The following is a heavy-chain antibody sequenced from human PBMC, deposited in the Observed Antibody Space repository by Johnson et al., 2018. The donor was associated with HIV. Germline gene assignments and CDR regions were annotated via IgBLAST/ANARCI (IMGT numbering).Heavy chain of an antibody. CDR3: AKGFTLDSGAFDI. Sequence: QVQLVESGGGVVQPGRSLRLSCAASGFTFSSYGMHWVRQAPGKGLEWVAVMWYDGSNKYYADSVKGRFTISRDNSKNTLYLQMNSLRAEDTAVYYCAKGFTLDSGAFDIWGQGTMVTVSS. CDR2: MWYDGSNK. CDR1: GFTFSSYG. J-gene: IGHJ3*02. D-gene: IGHD2-15*01. V-gene: IGHV3-33*06.